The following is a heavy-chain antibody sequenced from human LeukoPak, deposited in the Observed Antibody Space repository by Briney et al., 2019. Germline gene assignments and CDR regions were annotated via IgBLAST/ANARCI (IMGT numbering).Heavy chain of an antibody. D-gene: IGHD2-21*01. CDR3: ATLYCARAGCRNWNLDV. J-gene: IGHJ6*04. CDR2: IDYSGNT. V-gene: IGHV4-59*02. Sequence: PSETLSLTCRFIGGSVTGHSWTWIRQSPGKGLEWVGDIDYSGNTKENPSLKSRVSFSLDVPKNQLSLRLTSVTAADTAVYFCATLYCARAGCRNWNLDVWGTGTIVTVSS. CDR1: GGSVTGHS.